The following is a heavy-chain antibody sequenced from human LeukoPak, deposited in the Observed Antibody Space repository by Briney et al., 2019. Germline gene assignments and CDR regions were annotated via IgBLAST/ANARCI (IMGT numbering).Heavy chain of an antibody. J-gene: IGHJ4*02. V-gene: IGHV3-23*01. Sequence: GGSLRLSCAASGFTFSSYAMNWVRQAPGKGLEWVSAISGGGSSTYYADSVKGRFTISRDNSKNTLYLQMNSLRAEDTALHYCAKIRSSGYYGEFDYWGQGTLVTVS. CDR2: ISGGGSST. CDR3: AKIRSSGYYGEFDY. CDR1: GFTFSSYA. D-gene: IGHD3-22*01.